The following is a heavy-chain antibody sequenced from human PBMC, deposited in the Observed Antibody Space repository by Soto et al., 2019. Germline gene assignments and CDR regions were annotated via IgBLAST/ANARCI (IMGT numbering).Heavy chain of an antibody. D-gene: IGHD4-17*01. J-gene: IGHJ6*02. CDR1: GYTFTSYD. CDR2: MNPNSGNT. Sequence: ASVKVSCKASGYTFTSYDINWVRQATGQGLEWMGWMNPNSGNTGYAQKFQGRVTMTRNTSISTAYMELSSLRSEDTAVYYCARGSRPTTVTKSGYYGMDVWGQGTTVTVSS. V-gene: IGHV1-8*01. CDR3: ARGSRPTTVTKSGYYGMDV.